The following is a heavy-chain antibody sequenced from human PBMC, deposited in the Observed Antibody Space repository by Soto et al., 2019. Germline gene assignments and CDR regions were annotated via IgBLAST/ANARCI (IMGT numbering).Heavy chain of an antibody. Sequence: EMQLVQSGGGLVQPGGSLRLSCAASRFTFSSYEMHWVRQAPGKGLEWISYISSSGTGTYYADSVRGRFTMSRDNTKNSVSLQMYSLRAEDTAIYYCVRDLHEPLAADALREANWGQGTQVTVSS. J-gene: IGHJ4*02. CDR3: VRDLHEPLAADALREAN. V-gene: IGHV3-48*03. D-gene: IGHD4-17*01. CDR1: RFTFSSYE. CDR2: ISSSGTGT.